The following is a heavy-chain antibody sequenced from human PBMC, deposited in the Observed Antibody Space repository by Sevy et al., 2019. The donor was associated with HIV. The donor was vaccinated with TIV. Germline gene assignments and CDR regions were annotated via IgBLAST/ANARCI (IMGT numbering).Heavy chain of an antibody. J-gene: IGHJ5*01. CDR3: AREAARVIVPTAGFDS. Sequence: GGSLRLSCVASGFTFRSFSMHWVRQAPGKGLEWVAAIWYDGRTERYADSVQGRFTISRDNSKKTLHLQMNSLRAEDTALYYCAREAARVIVPTAGFDSWGQGTLVTVSS. CDR2: IWYDGRTE. D-gene: IGHD1-1*01. V-gene: IGHV3-33*01. CDR1: GFTFRSFS.